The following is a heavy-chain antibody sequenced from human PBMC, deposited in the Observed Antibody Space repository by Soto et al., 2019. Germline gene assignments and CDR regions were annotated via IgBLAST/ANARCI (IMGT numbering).Heavy chain of an antibody. Sequence: QVQLVQSGAEVKKPGASVKVSCKASGYTFTSYAMHWVRQAPGQRLEWMGWINAGNGNTKYSQKFQGRVTITRDTSASTAYMELSSLRSEDTAVYYCARTALRLRSIAVEPPRNYFDYWGQGTLVTVSS. CDR1: GYTFTSYA. V-gene: IGHV1-3*01. D-gene: IGHD6-19*01. CDR3: ARTALRLRSIAVEPPRNYFDY. CDR2: INAGNGNT. J-gene: IGHJ4*02.